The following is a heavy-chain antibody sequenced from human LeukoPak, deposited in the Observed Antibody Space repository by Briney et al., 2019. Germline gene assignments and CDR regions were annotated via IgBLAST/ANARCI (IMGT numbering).Heavy chain of an antibody. D-gene: IGHD6-13*01. CDR2: IYYRGNT. J-gene: IGHJ4*02. V-gene: IGHV4-39*01. Sequence: SETLSLTCTVSGGSITDTSYFWGWIRQPPGKGLERIGSIYYRGNTYYSPSLKSRVTLFVDTSKNQFSLKLSSVTAADTAIYYCARRKVAAEIDYWGQGTLVTVSS. CDR3: ARRKVAAEIDY. CDR1: GGSITDTSYF.